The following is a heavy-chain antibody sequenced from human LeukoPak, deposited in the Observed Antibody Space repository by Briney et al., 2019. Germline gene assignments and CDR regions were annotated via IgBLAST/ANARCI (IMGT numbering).Heavy chain of an antibody. Sequence: PGGSLRLSCAASGFTFSSYEMNWVRQAPGKGLEWVSYISSSGSTIYYADSVKGRFTISRDNAKNSLYLQMNSLRAEDTAVYYCARDRDGYDWSDLYGMDVWGQGTTVTVSS. CDR3: ARDRDGYDWSDLYGMDV. D-gene: IGHD5-12*01. V-gene: IGHV3-48*03. J-gene: IGHJ6*02. CDR1: GFTFSSYE. CDR2: ISSSGSTI.